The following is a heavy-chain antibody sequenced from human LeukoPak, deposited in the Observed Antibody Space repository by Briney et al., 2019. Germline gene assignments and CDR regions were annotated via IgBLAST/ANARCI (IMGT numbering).Heavy chain of an antibody. CDR2: IYYSGST. D-gene: IGHD3-3*01. CDR1: GGSISSYY. J-gene: IGHJ4*02. CDR3: ARGYYDFWRGYPHYFDY. V-gene: IGHV4-59*12. Sequence: SETLSLTCTVSGGSISSYYWSWVRQPPGKGLEWIGYIYYSGSTNYNPSLKSRVTISVDTSKNQFSLKLSSVTAADTAVYYCARGYYDFWRGYPHYFDYWGQGTLVTVSS.